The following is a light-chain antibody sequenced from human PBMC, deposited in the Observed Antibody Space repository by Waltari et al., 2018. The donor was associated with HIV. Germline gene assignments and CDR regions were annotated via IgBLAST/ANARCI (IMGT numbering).Light chain of an antibody. Sequence: ELVMPQSPVTLSASPGERVTLSCRASESVNSDLAWYQQQPGQAPRLLIQVAATRATGIPPRCVGSGSATQFTLTISSLQSEDCAVYYCQQYNNWPAAWTFGRGTRVEI. CDR2: VAA. CDR1: ESVNSD. CDR3: QQYNNWPAAWT. J-gene: IGKJ1*01. V-gene: IGKV3-15*01.